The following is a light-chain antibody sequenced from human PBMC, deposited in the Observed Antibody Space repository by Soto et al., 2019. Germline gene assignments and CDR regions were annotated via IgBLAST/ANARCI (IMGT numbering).Light chain of an antibody. V-gene: IGKV3-20*01. CDR2: AAS. J-gene: IGKJ3*01. CDR1: QSVDSN. CDR3: QQYGSSPS. Sequence: EIVLTQSPGALSLSPGETATLSCRASQSVDSNLAWYMQKYCQAPTLLIYAASSRAAGIPDRFSGVGSGTDFPINSSRVEPDDFAVYYCQQYGSSPSFGPGTKVEIK.